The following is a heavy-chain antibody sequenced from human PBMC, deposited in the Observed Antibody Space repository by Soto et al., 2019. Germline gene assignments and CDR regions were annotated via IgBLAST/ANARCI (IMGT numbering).Heavy chain of an antibody. CDR3: ARRYCSGGSCYPDY. Sequence: SETLSPTCTVSGGSISSGGYSWSWIRQPPGKGLEWIGYIYHSGSTYYNPSLKSRVTISVDRSKNQFSLKLSSVTAADTAVYYCARRYCSGGSCYPDYWGQGTLVTVSS. D-gene: IGHD2-15*01. CDR1: GGSISSGGYS. J-gene: IGHJ4*02. CDR2: IYHSGST. V-gene: IGHV4-30-2*01.